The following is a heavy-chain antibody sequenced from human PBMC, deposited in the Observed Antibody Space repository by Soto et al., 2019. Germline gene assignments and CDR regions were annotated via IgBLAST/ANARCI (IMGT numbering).Heavy chain of an antibody. D-gene: IGHD5-18*01. V-gene: IGHV1-3*01. CDR2: INAGNGNT. CDR3: AREEIQLWTSNYYGMDV. Sequence: GASVKVSCKASGYTFTSYAMHWVRQAPGQRLEWMGWINAGNGNTKYSQKFQGRVTITRDTSASTAYMELSSLRSEDTAVYYCAREEIQLWTSNYYGMDVWGQGTTVTVS. CDR1: GYTFTSYA. J-gene: IGHJ6*02.